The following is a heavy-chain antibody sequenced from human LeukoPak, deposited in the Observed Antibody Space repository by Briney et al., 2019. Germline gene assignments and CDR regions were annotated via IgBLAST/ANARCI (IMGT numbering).Heavy chain of an antibody. D-gene: IGHD3-10*01. CDR3: ARDKYYYGSGSYYSLDAFDI. CDR1: GYTFTSYG. CDR2: ISAYNGNT. J-gene: IGHJ3*02. Sequence: ASVKVSCKASGYTFTSYGISWVRQAPGQGLEWMGWISAYNGNTNYAQKLQGRVTMTTDTSTSTAYMELRSLRSDDTAVYYCARDKYYYGSGSYYSLDAFDIWGQGTMVTVSS. V-gene: IGHV1-18*01.